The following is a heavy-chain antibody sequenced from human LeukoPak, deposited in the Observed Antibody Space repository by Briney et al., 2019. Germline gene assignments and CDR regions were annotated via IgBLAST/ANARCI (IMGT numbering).Heavy chain of an antibody. CDR2: IKQDGSEK. Sequence: GGSLRLSCAASGFTFSSYWMSWVRQAPGKGLEWVANIKQDGSEKYYVDSVKGRFTISRDNAKNSLYLQMNSLRAEDTAVYYCARPRRPWTTVTHGFDYWGQGTLVTVSS. J-gene: IGHJ4*02. D-gene: IGHD4-17*01. CDR3: ARPRRPWTTVTHGFDY. CDR1: GFTFSSYW. V-gene: IGHV3-7*01.